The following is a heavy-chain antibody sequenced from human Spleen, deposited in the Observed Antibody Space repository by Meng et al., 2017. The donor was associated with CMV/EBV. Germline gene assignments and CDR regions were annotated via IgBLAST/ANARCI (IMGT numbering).Heavy chain of an antibody. V-gene: IGHV3-30*04. CDR1: GFPFSDYS. D-gene: IGHD6-13*01. J-gene: IGHJ4*02. CDR2: ISYDENET. CDR3: AKVSRGAAAGKGGYFDY. Sequence: GGSLRLSCAASGFPFSDYSMHWVRQAPGKGLEWLAVISYDENETYHADSMKGRFTISRDNSKNTLYLQMNGLRAEDTAIYYCAKVSRGAAAGKGGYFDYWGQGTLVTVSS.